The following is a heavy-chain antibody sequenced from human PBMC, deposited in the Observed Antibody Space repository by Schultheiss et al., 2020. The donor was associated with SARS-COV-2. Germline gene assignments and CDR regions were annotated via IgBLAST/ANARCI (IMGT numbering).Heavy chain of an antibody. V-gene: IGHV3-30*12. Sequence: GGSLRLSCAAPGFTFSSYGMHWVRKAPGKGLEWVAVISYDGSNKYYADSVKGRFTISRDNSKKTLYLQMNSLRAEDTAVYYCARDLGGDFDYWGQGTLVTVSS. D-gene: IGHD3-16*01. CDR1: GFTFSSYG. CDR3: ARDLGGDFDY. CDR2: ISYDGSNK. J-gene: IGHJ4*02.